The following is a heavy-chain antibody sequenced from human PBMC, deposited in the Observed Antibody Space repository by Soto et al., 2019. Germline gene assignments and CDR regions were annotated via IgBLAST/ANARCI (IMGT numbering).Heavy chain of an antibody. D-gene: IGHD6-19*01. J-gene: IGHJ5*02. CDR3: ARGRIIVAGGFDP. Sequence: QVQLVQSGAEVKKPGASVKVSCKASGYTFTSYDIIWVRQATGQGLEWMGWMNPSTGNTDSAEKSQGRITMTRNTSRSTVYMELSSLSCEAPAVYYCARGRIIVAGGFDPWGQGTLVTVSS. CDR1: GYTFTSYD. V-gene: IGHV1-8*01. CDR2: MNPSTGNT.